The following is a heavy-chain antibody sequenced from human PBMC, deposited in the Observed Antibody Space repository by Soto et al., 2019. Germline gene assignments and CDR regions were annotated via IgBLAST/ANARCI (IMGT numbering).Heavy chain of an antibody. CDR3: ARARPGAPYSSSWYVTGQAFDY. Sequence: SETLSLTCAVYGGSFSGYYWSWIRQPPGKGLEWIGEINHSGSTNYNPSLKSRVTISVDTSKNQFSLKLSSVTAADTAVYYCARARPGAPYSSSWYVTGQAFDYWGQGTLVTVSS. J-gene: IGHJ4*02. CDR1: GGSFSGYY. D-gene: IGHD6-13*01. CDR2: INHSGST. V-gene: IGHV4-34*01.